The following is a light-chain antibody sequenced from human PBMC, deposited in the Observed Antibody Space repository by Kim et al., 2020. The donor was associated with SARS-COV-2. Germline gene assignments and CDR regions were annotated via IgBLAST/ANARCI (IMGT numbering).Light chain of an antibody. CDR2: AAS. V-gene: IGKV1-39*01. J-gene: IGKJ2*01. CDR3: QQSFITPYT. CDR1: QGINTY. Sequence: DIQLTQSPSSLSASVGDSVTVSCRASQGINTYLNWYQQKQGKAPKVLIYAASNLQSGVPSRFSGSGSGTDFTLTITSLQPEDFATYYCQQSFITPYTFGQGTKLEI.